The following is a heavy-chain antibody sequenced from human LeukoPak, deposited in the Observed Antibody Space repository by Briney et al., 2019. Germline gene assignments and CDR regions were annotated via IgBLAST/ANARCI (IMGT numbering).Heavy chain of an antibody. V-gene: IGHV3-23*01. CDR1: GFTFSSYA. CDR3: AKDLRYGSYDLQDD. D-gene: IGHD5-12*01. Sequence: GGSLRLSCAASGFTFSSYAMSWVRQAPGKGLEWVSAISGSGGSTYYADSVKGRFTISRDNSKNTLYLQMNSLRAEGTAVYYCAKDLRYGSYDLQDDWGQGTLVTVSS. CDR2: ISGSGGST. J-gene: IGHJ4*02.